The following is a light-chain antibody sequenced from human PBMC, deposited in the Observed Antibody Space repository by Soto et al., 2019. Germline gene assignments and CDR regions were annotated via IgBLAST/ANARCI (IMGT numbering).Light chain of an antibody. CDR3: QQYNNWTIT. Sequence: EIVRTQSPATLSVSPGERATLSCGASQSVSRNLAWYQQKPGQAPRLLIYGASTRATGIPARFSGSGSGTEFTLTISSLKYEDFAVYYCQQYNNWTITFGQGTRLEIK. V-gene: IGKV3-15*01. CDR2: GAS. J-gene: IGKJ5*01. CDR1: QSVSRN.